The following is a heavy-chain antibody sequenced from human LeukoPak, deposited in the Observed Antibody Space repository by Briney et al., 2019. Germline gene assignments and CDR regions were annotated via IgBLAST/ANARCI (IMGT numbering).Heavy chain of an antibody. V-gene: IGHV4-59*01. Sequence: SETLSLTCTVSGGSITSKYWSWIRQPPGKGLEYIGYIYYTGSTNYNPSLKSRVTISVDTSKNQFSLKMRFLTAADTAVYYCARGADYDTHSSYFDPWGQGTLVTVSS. CDR3: ARGADYDTHSSYFDP. CDR2: IYYTGST. CDR1: GGSITSKY. D-gene: IGHD3-22*01. J-gene: IGHJ5*02.